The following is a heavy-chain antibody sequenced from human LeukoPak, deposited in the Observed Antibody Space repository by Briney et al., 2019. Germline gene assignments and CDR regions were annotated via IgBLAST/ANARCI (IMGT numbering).Heavy chain of an antibody. V-gene: IGHV4-61*01. CDR3: ARVVRDYGDLHFDY. CDR1: GGPVSSGSYY. Sequence: SETLSLTCTVSGGPVSSGSYYWSWIRQPPGKGLEWIGYIYYSGSTNYNPSLKSRVTISVDTSKNQFSLKLSSVTAADTAVYYCARVVRDYGDLHFDYWGQGTLVTVSS. J-gene: IGHJ4*02. D-gene: IGHD4-17*01. CDR2: IYYSGST.